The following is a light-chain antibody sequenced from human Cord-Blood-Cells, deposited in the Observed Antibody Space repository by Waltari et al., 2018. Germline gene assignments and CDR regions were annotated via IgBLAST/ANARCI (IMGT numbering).Light chain of an antibody. CDR1: SRGVGGCID. Sequence: HPPSGSGPPRPSVTLSCAVSSRGVGGCIDVCGYQQHPGKAPKLMIYYVSNRPSGVSNRFSGSKSVNTASLTISALQAEDDADYYCSSYTRSSTCVVFGGGTKLTVL. V-gene: IGLV2-14*01. CDR2: YVS. CDR3: SSYTRSSTCVV. J-gene: IGLJ2*01.